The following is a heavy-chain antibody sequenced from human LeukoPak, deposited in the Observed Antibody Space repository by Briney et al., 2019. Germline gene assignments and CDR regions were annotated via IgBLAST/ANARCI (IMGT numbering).Heavy chain of an antibody. V-gene: IGHV4-31*03. CDR1: GASVGSGAFY. Sequence: SQTLSLTCTISGASVGSGAFYWTWIRQQPGKGLEWIGYIYNTGGTNYNPSLKSRVTISVDTSKNQFSLKLTSVTAADTAVYYCARARVSLWGQGTLVTVSS. J-gene: IGHJ4*02. CDR3: ARARVSL. CDR2: IYNTGGT. D-gene: IGHD3-10*01.